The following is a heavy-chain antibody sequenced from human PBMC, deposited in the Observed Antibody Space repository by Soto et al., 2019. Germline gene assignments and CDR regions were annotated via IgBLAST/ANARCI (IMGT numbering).Heavy chain of an antibody. CDR3: AKDPRFYGMDA. CDR2: FYFTGST. J-gene: IGHJ6*02. V-gene: IGHV4-61*01. Sequence: PSETLSLTCTVSGASVSSDSYSWAWIRQPPGKGLEWIGCFYFTGSTKTNPSLQSRVSISVDESKNQMSLKLNSVTAADTAVYYCAKDPRFYGMDAWGQGTTVTVSS. CDR1: GASVSSDSYS.